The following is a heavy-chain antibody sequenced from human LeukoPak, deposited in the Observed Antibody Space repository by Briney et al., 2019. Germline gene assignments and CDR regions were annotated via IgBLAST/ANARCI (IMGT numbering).Heavy chain of an antibody. D-gene: IGHD4-11*01. J-gene: IGHJ4*02. CDR2: INWNGDNWNGDSI. Sequence: GGSLRLFCAASGFTFDDYGMTWARQAPGKGLEWVSGINWNGDNWNGDSIAYADSVKGRFTISRDNAKKSLYLQMNRLRAEDTALYYCARGAYSNADYFDFWGQGTLVTVSS. V-gene: IGHV3-20*04. CDR1: GFTFDDYG. CDR3: ARGAYSNADYFDF.